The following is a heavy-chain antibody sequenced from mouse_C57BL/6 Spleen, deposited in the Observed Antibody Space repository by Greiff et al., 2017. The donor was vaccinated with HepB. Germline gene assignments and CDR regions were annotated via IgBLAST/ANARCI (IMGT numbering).Heavy chain of an antibody. CDR1: GYTFTSYW. V-gene: IGHV1-7*01. CDR2: INPSSGYT. D-gene: IGHD1-1*01. J-gene: IGHJ2*01. CDR3: ARGTTVVIDY. Sequence: VQRVESGAELAKPGASVKLSCKASGYTFTSYWMHWVKQRPGQGLEWIGYINPSSGYTKYNQKFKGKATLTADKSSSTAYMQLSSLTYEDSAVYYCARGTTVVIDYWGQGTTLTVSS.